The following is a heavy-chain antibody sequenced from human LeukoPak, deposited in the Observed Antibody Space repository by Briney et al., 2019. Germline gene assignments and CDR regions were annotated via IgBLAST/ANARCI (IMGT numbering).Heavy chain of an antibody. D-gene: IGHD4-17*01. V-gene: IGHV1-69*05. Sequence: SVKVSCKASGGTFSSYAISWVRQAPGQGLEWMGGIIPIFGTANYAQKFQGRVTMTRDTSTSTVYMELSSLRSEDTAVYYCARDLPTVTTTDSYYYYYGMDVWGQGTTVTVSS. CDR3: ARDLPTVTTTDSYYYYYGMDV. J-gene: IGHJ6*02. CDR2: IIPIFGTA. CDR1: GGTFSSYA.